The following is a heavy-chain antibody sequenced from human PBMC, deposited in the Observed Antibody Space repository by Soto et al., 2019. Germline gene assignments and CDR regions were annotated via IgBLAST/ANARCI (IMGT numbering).Heavy chain of an antibody. CDR3: ARHLINYDILTGYYTSYYFDY. V-gene: IGHV5-10-1*01. Sequence: GESLKISCNGSGYSFTSYWISWVRQMPGKGLEWMGRIDPSDSYTDYSPSFQGHVTISADKSISTAYLQWSSLKASDTAMYYCARHLINYDILTGYYTSYYFDYWGQGTLVTVSS. CDR2: IDPSDSYT. D-gene: IGHD3-9*01. CDR1: GYSFTSYW. J-gene: IGHJ4*02.